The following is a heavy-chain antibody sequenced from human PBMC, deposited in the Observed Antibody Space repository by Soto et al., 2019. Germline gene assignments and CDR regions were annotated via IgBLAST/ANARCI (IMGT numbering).Heavy chain of an antibody. CDR3: ARIWRTGSQDAFAT. D-gene: IGHD2-8*02. J-gene: IGHJ3*02. Sequence: PGGALRLSYVASGVTFSNFNMNRVRKAKGKGLESVSHITIGCGSSTFYAVSVKGRFSISRDNSKNSLYLQMNNLRAEDTAVYYCARIWRTGSQDAFATWGQGTVVTVSS. V-gene: IGHV3-48*01. CDR1: GVTFSNFN. CDR2: ITIGCGSST.